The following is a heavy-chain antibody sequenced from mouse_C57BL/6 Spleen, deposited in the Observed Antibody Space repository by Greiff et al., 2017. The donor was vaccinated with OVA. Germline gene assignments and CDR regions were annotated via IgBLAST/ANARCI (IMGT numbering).Heavy chain of an antibody. CDR2: IDPSDSET. Sequence: QVQLKQPGAELVRPGSSVKLSCKASGYTFTSYWMHWVKQRPIQGLEWIGNIDPSDSETHYNQKFKDKATLTVDKSSSTAYMQLSSLTSEDSAVYYCARGDTEWYFDVWGTGTTVTVSS. D-gene: IGHD1-1*01. J-gene: IGHJ1*03. V-gene: IGHV1-52*01. CDR1: GYTFTSYW. CDR3: ARGDTEWYFDV.